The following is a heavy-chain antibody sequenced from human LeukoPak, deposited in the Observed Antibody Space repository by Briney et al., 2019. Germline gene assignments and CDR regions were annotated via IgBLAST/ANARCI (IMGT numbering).Heavy chain of an antibody. CDR3: ARASGSGSYVYYFDY. CDR1: GFSFSVYW. V-gene: IGHV3-74*01. D-gene: IGHD3-10*01. Sequence: GGSLRLSCAASGFSFSVYWMHWVRQAPGKGPVWVSRIKTDGSITDYADFVKGRFTISRDNAKNTLYLQMNSLRAEDTAVYYCARASGSGSYVYYFDYWGQGTLVTVSS. J-gene: IGHJ4*02. CDR2: IKTDGSIT.